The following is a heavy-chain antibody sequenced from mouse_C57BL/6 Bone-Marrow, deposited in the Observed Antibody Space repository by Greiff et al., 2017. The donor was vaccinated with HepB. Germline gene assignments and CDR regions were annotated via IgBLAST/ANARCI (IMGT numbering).Heavy chain of an antibody. Sequence: QVHVKQSGAELVKPGASVKLSCKASGYTFTSYWMHWVKQRPGRGLAWIGRIDPNSGGTKYNEKFKSKATLTVDKPSSTAYMQLSSLTSEDSAVYYCARSIYGSSSYWYFDVWGTGTTVTVSS. CDR1: GYTFTSYW. CDR3: ARSIYGSSSYWYFDV. CDR2: IDPNSGGT. D-gene: IGHD1-1*01. J-gene: IGHJ1*03. V-gene: IGHV1-72*01.